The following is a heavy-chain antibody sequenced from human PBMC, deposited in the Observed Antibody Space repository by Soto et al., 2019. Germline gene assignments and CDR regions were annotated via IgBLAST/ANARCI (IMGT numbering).Heavy chain of an antibody. V-gene: IGHV3-23*01. CDR3: ARRGEGDRAFDI. CDR1: GFTFSSYA. Sequence: GGSLRLSCAASGFTFSSYAMSWVRQAPGKGLEWVSAISGSGGSTYYADSVKGRFTISRDISKNTLYLQMNSLIAEYTAVYYCARRGEGDRAFDIWGQGTMVTVSS. CDR2: ISGSGGST. D-gene: IGHD3-10*01. J-gene: IGHJ3*02.